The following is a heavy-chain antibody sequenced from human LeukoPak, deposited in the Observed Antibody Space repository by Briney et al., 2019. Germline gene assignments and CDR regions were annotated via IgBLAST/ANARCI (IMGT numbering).Heavy chain of an antibody. J-gene: IGHJ4*02. CDR1: GFTFSSYA. Sequence: GGSLRLSCAASGFTFSSYAMSWVRQAPGKGLEWDSAISGSGGSTYYADSVKGRFTISRDNSKNTLYLQMNSLRAEDTAVYYCAKTRHYYDSSGYYYFSWGQGTLVTVSS. V-gene: IGHV3-23*01. CDR2: ISGSGGST. CDR3: AKTRHYYDSSGYYYFS. D-gene: IGHD3-22*01.